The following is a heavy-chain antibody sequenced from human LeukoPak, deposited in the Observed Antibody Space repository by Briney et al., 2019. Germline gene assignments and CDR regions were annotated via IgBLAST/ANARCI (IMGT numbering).Heavy chain of an antibody. CDR2: MSTTGDII. J-gene: IGHJ4*02. V-gene: IGHV3-48*03. D-gene: IGHD1-26*01. Sequence: PGGSLRLSCAASGFTVGTYEIHWVRQAPGKGLECVSYMSTTGDIIYYADSVKGRFAISRDNAKNSFYLQMDSLRAEETAVYYCARDDGGRHTSSLDYWGQGTLVAVSS. CDR1: GFTVGTYE. CDR3: ARDDGGRHTSSLDY.